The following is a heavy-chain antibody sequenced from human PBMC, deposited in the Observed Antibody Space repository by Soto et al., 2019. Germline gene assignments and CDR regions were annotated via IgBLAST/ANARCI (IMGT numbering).Heavy chain of an antibody. CDR2: VSNDGNRK. CDR1: GFAFTNYG. V-gene: IGHV3-30*03. D-gene: IGHD2-2*01. CDR3: ARDVAMPTGLGLGY. Sequence: VGSLRLSCAAPGFAFTNYGMHWFRQAPVNGLEWVAFVSNDGNRKYCADSGKGRFTISRDNSENTVYLQMTSLRRDYTAVFYCARDVAMPTGLGLGYWGQGALVTVSS. J-gene: IGHJ4*02.